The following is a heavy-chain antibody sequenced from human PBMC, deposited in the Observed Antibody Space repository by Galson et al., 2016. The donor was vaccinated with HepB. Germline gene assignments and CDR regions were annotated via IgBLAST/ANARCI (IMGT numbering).Heavy chain of an antibody. D-gene: IGHD4-17*01. CDR2: IHGIQGNT. CDR1: GFILTSYH. V-gene: IGHV1-18*01. J-gene: IGHJ4*02. Sequence: PVKVPRKPSGFILTSYHNSCVRQAPGQGLEWLGWIHGIQGNTIYAQRFQGRVTMSTDTSTTTAYLDLRSLRPDDTAVYYCVRHTGDDYFDYWGQGTLVTVSS. CDR3: VRHTGDDYFDY.